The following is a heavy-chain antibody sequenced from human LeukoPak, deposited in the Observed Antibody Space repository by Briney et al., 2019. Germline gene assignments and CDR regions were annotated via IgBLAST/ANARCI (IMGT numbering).Heavy chain of an antibody. J-gene: IGHJ4*02. V-gene: IGHV3-48*02. Sequence: PGGSLRLSCAASGFTLNIYSMNWVRQAPGKGLEWISYITSNLATIRYAGSVRGRFTISRDNAGKSLFLHMNSLRDDDTAVYYCARSVEGHFDYWGQGTLVTVSS. CDR1: GFTLNIYS. CDR3: ARSVEGHFDY. CDR2: ITSNLATI. D-gene: IGHD2-21*01.